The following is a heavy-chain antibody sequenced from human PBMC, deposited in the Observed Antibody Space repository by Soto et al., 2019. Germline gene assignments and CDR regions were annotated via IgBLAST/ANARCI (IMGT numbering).Heavy chain of an antibody. CDR1: GFTFSNYW. V-gene: IGHV3-74*01. CDR2: INNDGSRT. CDR3: GTTFEY. D-gene: IGHD1-26*01. J-gene: IGHJ4*02. Sequence: GGSLRLSCAASGFTFSNYWIHWVRQVPGEGLVWVSSINNDGSRTWYADSVRGRIAMSRDNARNLVSLQMNSLRAEDTAVYYCGTTFEYWGQGALVTVSS.